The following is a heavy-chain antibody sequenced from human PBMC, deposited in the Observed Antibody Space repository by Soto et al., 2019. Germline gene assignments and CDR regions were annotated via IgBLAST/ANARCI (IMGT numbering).Heavy chain of an antibody. CDR3: KQYYYDSSGYQFHYYYYGMDV. CDR1: GFTFSSYA. V-gene: IGHV3-23*01. CDR2: ISGSGGST. D-gene: IGHD3-22*01. J-gene: IGHJ6*02. Sequence: GGSLRLACAASGFTFSSYAMSWVRQAPGKGLEWVSAISGSGGSTYYADSVKGRFTISRDNSKNTLYLQMNSLRAEDTAVYYCKQYYYDSSGYQFHYYYYGMDVWGQGTTVSVSS.